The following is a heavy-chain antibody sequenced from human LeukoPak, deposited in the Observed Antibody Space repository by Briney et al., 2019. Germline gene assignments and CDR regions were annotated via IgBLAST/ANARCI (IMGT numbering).Heavy chain of an antibody. CDR3: ARDNSGGSTWWFDP. Sequence: ASVKVSCKASGYTFTNYYIHWVRQAPGQGVEWMGMIIPSDGFTTYEQKFQGRLTMTRDTSTSTVYMELSSLRSEDTAVYYCARDNSGGSTWWFDPWGQGTLVTVSS. CDR2: IIPSDGFT. V-gene: IGHV1-46*01. D-gene: IGHD2-15*01. CDR1: GYTFTNYY. J-gene: IGHJ5*02.